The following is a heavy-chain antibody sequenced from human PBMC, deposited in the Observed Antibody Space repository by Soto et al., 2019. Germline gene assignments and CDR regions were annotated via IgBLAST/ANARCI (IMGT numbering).Heavy chain of an antibody. CDR1: GFTFSSYA. CDR2: ISTNGGST. CDR3: AKEVWSGPMDV. V-gene: IGHV3-64D*06. Sequence: GGSLRLSCSASGFTFSSYAMHWVRQAPGKGLEYVSSISTNGGSTHYADSVKGRFTISRDNSKNTQYLQMSSLRADDTAVYYCAKEVWSGPMDVWGQGTTVTVSS. J-gene: IGHJ6*02. D-gene: IGHD3-3*01.